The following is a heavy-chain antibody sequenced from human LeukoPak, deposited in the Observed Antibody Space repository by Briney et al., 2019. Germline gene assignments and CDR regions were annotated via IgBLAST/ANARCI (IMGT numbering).Heavy chain of an antibody. Sequence: GGSLRLSCAASGFTFSSYAMSWVRQAPGKGLEWVSAISDSGGSTYYADSVKGRFTISRDNSKNTLYLQMNSLRAEDTAVYYCAKDIPYYCSGGSCSQYYFYYWGQGTLVTVSS. CDR2: ISDSGGST. CDR1: GFTFSSYA. CDR3: AKDIPYYCSGGSCSQYYFYY. D-gene: IGHD2-15*01. V-gene: IGHV3-23*01. J-gene: IGHJ4*02.